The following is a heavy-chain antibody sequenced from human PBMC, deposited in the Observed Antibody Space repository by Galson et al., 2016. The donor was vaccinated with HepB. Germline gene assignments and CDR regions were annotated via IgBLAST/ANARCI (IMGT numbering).Heavy chain of an antibody. J-gene: IGHJ6*02. CDR3: AKVYRGEVAGRGYYYFGMDV. Sequence: SLRLSCAASGFNFSIYVMHWVRQAPGKGLEWVAVISYDGSNEYYADSVKGRFTISRDNSKNTVYLQMNSLRAEDTAVYYCAKVYRGEVAGRGYYYFGMDVWGQGTTVTVSS. D-gene: IGHD6-19*01. V-gene: IGHV3-30*18. CDR2: ISYDGSNE. CDR1: GFNFSIYV.